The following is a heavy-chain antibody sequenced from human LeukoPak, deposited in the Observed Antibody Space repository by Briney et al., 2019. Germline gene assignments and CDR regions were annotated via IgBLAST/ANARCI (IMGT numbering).Heavy chain of an antibody. CDR2: ICYDGSNK. V-gene: IGHV3-33*01. J-gene: IGHJ4*02. CDR3: ARGQELYDYVWGSYRPYFDY. CDR1: GFTFSSYG. D-gene: IGHD3-16*02. Sequence: GRSLRLSCAASGFTFSSYGMHWVRQAPGKGREWVAVICYDGSNKYYADSVKGRFTISRDNSKNTLYLQMNSLRAEDTAVYYCARGQELYDYVWGSYRPYFDYWGQGTLVTVSS.